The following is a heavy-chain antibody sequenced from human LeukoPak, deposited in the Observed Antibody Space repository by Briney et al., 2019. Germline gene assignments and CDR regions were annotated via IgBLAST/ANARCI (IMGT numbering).Heavy chain of an antibody. Sequence: RGSLRLSCAASGFTVSSNYMSWVRQAPGKGLEWVSVIYSGGSTYYADSVKGRFTISRDNSKNTLYLQMNSLRAEDTAVYYCAKEFGGYGDYGGWIDAFDIWGQGTMVTVSS. V-gene: IGHV3-53*01. CDR3: AKEFGGYGDYGGWIDAFDI. D-gene: IGHD4-17*01. J-gene: IGHJ3*02. CDR2: IYSGGST. CDR1: GFTVSSNY.